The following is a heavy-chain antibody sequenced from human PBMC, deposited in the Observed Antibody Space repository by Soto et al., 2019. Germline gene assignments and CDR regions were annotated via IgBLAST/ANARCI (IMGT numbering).Heavy chain of an antibody. CDR3: ARVRRATVTYGMDV. J-gene: IGHJ6*02. V-gene: IGHV1-69*12. CDR1: GGTFSSYA. CDR2: IIPIFGTA. D-gene: IGHD4-17*01. Sequence: QVQLVQSGAEVKKPGSSVKVSCKASGGTFSSYAISWVRQAPGQGLEWMGGIIPIFGTANYAQKFQGRVTITADESASRAYMELSSLRSEDTAVYYCARVRRATVTYGMDVWGQGTTVTVSS.